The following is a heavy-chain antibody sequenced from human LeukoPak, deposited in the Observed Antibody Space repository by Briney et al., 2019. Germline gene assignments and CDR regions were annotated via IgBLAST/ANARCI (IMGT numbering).Heavy chain of an antibody. V-gene: IGHV4-59*01. Sequence: PSETLSLTCTVSGGSISSYYWSWIRQPPGKGLEWIGYIYYSGSTNYNPSLKSRATISVDTSKNRFSLKLSSVTAADTAVYYCARGLFGYFDYWGQGTLVTVSS. CDR1: GGSISSYY. D-gene: IGHD4/OR15-4a*01. CDR2: IYYSGST. J-gene: IGHJ4*02. CDR3: ARGLFGYFDY.